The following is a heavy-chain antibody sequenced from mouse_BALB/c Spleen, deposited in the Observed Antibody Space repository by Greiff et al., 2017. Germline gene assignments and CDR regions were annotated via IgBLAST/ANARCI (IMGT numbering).Heavy chain of an antibody. J-gene: IGHJ2*01. CDR3: ARDLGVTTGYYFDY. CDR2: ISNLAYSI. CDR1: GFTFSDYG. V-gene: IGHV5-15*02. Sequence: EVQVVESGGGLVQPGGSRKLSCAASGFTFSDYGMAWVRQAPGKGPEWVAFISNLAYSIYYADTVTGRFTISRENAKNTLYLEMSSLRSEDTAMYYCARDLGVTTGYYFDYWGQGTTLTVSS. D-gene: IGHD2-1*01.